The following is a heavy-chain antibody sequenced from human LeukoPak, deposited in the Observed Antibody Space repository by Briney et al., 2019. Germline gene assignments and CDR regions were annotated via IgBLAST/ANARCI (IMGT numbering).Heavy chain of an antibody. J-gene: IGHJ4*02. Sequence: PGGSLRLSCAASGFTFNSYSMNWVRQAPGKGLEWIGRIYTSGSTNYNPSLKSRVTMSVDTSKNQFSLKLSSVTAADTAVYYCAREGQQLVRRALDYWGQGTLVTVSS. D-gene: IGHD6-13*01. CDR3: AREGQQLVRRALDY. CDR2: IYTSGST. CDR1: GFTFNSYS. V-gene: IGHV4-4*07.